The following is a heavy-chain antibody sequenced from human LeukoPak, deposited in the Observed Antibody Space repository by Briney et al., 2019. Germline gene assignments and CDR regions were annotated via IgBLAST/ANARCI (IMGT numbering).Heavy chain of an antibody. Sequence: SQTLSLTCAISGDSVSSNSAAWSWIRQSPSRGPEWLGRTYYRSKWYNDYAVSVKSRITINPDTSKNQLSLQLNSVTPEDTAVYYCARAAVSGTYEHWGQGTLVTVSS. CDR2: TYYRSKWYN. J-gene: IGHJ1*01. D-gene: IGHD1-26*01. CDR1: GDSVSSNSAA. CDR3: ARAAVSGTYEH. V-gene: IGHV6-1*01.